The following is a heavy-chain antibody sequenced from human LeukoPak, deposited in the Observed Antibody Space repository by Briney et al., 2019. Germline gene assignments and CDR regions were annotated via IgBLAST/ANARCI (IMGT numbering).Heavy chain of an antibody. D-gene: IGHD3-3*01. CDR2: VKLDGSEK. Sequence: GGSLRLSCVASGFTFGKYWMSWVRQAPGKGLEWVANVKLDGSEKNYVDSVKGRFTISRDNTKNSLYLQMNSLRVEDTAVFYCARDQYDTWSRRGNFDSWGQGTLVIVSS. CDR3: ARDQYDTWSRRGNFDS. J-gene: IGHJ4*02. CDR1: GFTFGKYW. V-gene: IGHV3-7*03.